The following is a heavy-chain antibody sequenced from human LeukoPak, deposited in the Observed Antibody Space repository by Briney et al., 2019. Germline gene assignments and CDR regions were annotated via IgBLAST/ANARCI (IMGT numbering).Heavy chain of an antibody. Sequence: QPGGSLRLSCAASGFTFSIYAMSWVRQAPGKGLEWVSAISDTTYYADSVEGRFTISRDNSKNTLYLQMNSLRAEDAAIYYCAKAFAFVGANFFDYWGQGTLVTVSS. CDR3: AKAFAFVGANFFDY. CDR2: ISDTT. J-gene: IGHJ4*02. CDR1: GFTFSIYA. D-gene: IGHD1-26*01. V-gene: IGHV3-23*01.